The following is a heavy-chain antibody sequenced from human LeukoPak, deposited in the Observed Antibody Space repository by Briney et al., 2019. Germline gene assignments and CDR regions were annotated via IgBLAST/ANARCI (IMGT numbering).Heavy chain of an antibody. V-gene: IGHV3-11*04. CDR1: GFTVSSNY. Sequence: TAGGSLRLSCAASGFTVSSNYMSWVRQAPGKGLEWVSYISSSGSTIYYADSVKGRFTISRDNAKNSLYLQMNSLRAEDTAVYYCARDTPDRSGWYIFDYWGQGTLVTVSS. CDR2: ISSSGSTI. CDR3: ARDTPDRSGWYIFDY. J-gene: IGHJ4*02. D-gene: IGHD6-19*01.